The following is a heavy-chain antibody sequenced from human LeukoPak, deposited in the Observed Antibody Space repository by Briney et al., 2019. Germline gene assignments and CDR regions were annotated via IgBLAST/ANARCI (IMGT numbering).Heavy chain of an antibody. J-gene: IGHJ3*02. CDR1: GGTFSSYA. V-gene: IGHV1-69*04. D-gene: IGHD3-10*01. CDR3: ARGLTLLLSSAFDI. CDR2: IIPILGIA. Sequence: SVKVSCKASGGTFSSYAISWVRQAPGQGLEWMGRIIPILGIANYAQKFQGRVTITTDESTSTAYMELSSLRSEDTAVYYCARGLTLLLSSAFDIWGQGTMVTVSS.